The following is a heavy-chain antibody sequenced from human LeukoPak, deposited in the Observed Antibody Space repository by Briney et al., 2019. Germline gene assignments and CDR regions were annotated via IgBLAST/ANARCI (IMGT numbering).Heavy chain of an antibody. V-gene: IGHV1-2*04. CDR2: INPNSGGT. Sequence: VXXXXKASXXTFTXYXXHWVRXXXGQXXEWMGWINPNSGGTNYAQKFQGWVTMTRDTSISTAYMELSRLRSDDTAVYYCARFRFGLDYWGQGTLVTVSS. CDR3: ARFRFGLDY. J-gene: IGHJ4*02. D-gene: IGHD3-10*01. CDR1: XXTFTXYX.